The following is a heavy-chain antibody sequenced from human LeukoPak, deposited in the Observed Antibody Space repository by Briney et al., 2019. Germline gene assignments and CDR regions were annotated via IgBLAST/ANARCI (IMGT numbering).Heavy chain of an antibody. D-gene: IGHD6-13*01. CDR3: ARPPAAADTLSNWYFDL. CDR2: IYGGDSDT. J-gene: IGHJ2*01. CDR1: GFSFTGHW. Sequence: GESLKISCKGSGFSFTGHWIGWVRQLPGKGLELMGIIYGGDSDTRYSPSFQGQVTISPDKSITTAYLQWSSLKTSDTAMYYCARPPAAADTLSNWYFDLWGRGTLVTVSS. V-gene: IGHV5-51*01.